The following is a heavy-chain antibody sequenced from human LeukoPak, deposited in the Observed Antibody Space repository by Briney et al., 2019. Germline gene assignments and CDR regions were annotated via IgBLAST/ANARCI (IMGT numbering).Heavy chain of an antibody. V-gene: IGHV4-59*01. Sequence: PSETLSLTCTVSGGSISSYYWSWIRQPPGKGLEWIGYIYYSGSTNYNPSLKSRVTISVDTSKNQFSLKLSSVTAADTAVYFCARGRVSSSTWYSTYYYFFYMDFWGKGTTVTVSS. CDR1: GGSISSYY. CDR2: IYYSGST. D-gene: IGHD4-11*01. CDR3: ARGRVSSSTWYSTYYYFFYMDF. J-gene: IGHJ6*03.